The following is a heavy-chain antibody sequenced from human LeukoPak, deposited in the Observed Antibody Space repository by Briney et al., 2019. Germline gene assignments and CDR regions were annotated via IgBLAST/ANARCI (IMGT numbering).Heavy chain of an antibody. V-gene: IGHV5-51*01. CDR3: ARHEAVAGAFDY. CDR1: GYSFTSYW. D-gene: IGHD6-19*01. Sequence: GEPLKISWEGSGYSFTSYWIGWVRQMPGKGLEWMGTIYPGDSDTRYSPSFQGQVSISADKSISTAYLQWSSLKASDTAMYYCARHEAVAGAFDYWGQGTLVTVSS. J-gene: IGHJ4*02. CDR2: IYPGDSDT.